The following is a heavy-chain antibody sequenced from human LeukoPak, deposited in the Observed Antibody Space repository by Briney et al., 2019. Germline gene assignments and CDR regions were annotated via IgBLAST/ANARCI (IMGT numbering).Heavy chain of an antibody. CDR1: AYNFITYW. D-gene: IGHD4-17*01. CDR3: ARASGDGRFDY. J-gene: IGHJ4*02. V-gene: IGHV5-51*01. CDR2: IYPGDFDT. Sequence: ESLKISCRASAYNFITYWIGWVCQMPAKSLEWMGIIYPGDFDTRCSPSFQGQVTISADKSISTAYLQWSSLKASDTAIYYCARASGDGRFDYWGQGTLVTVSS.